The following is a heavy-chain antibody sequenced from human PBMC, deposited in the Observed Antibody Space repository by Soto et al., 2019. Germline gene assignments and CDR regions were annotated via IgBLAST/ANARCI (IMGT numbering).Heavy chain of an antibody. CDR1: GFTFSSHA. CDR3: TRDSRGGMTHSMDG. J-gene: IGHJ6*02. V-gene: IGHV3-23*01. D-gene: IGHD2-15*01. Sequence: PGGSLRLSCAASGFTFSSHAMGWLRQAPGTEPEWVAFVDGSGADTSYADSVKGRFTISRDNSKNTLYLQMNSLRAEDTAVYYCTRDSRGGMTHSMDGWGQGTTVTVSS. CDR2: VDGSGADT.